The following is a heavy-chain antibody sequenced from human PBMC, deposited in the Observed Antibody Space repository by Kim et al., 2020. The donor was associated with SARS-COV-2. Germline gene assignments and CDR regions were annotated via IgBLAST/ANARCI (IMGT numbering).Heavy chain of an antibody. CDR1: GLTFDVYN. V-gene: IGHV3-21*01. Sequence: GGSLRLSCVVSGLTFDVYNMNWVRQAPGKGLEWVASITASSSFIFYGDSVRARFTISRDNGENTLFLQMNSLTVDDTAVYYCATHSYDDYGNFDYWGQGT. CDR2: ITASSSFI. D-gene: IGHD5-18*01. J-gene: IGHJ4*02. CDR3: ATHSYDDYGNFDY.